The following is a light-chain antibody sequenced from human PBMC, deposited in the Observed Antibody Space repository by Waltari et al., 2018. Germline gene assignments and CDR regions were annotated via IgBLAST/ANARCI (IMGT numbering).Light chain of an antibody. Sequence: QSVLTQPPSASATSGQRVTISCSGDNSNIGTNSVDWYQQFPGTAPKLLIYRDDQRPSGVPDRFSGSKSGTSASLAISGLLSEDEADYYCAAWDDSLNGYVFATGTKVTVL. CDR2: RDD. J-gene: IGLJ1*01. V-gene: IGLV1-44*01. CDR3: AAWDDSLNGYV. CDR1: NSNIGTNS.